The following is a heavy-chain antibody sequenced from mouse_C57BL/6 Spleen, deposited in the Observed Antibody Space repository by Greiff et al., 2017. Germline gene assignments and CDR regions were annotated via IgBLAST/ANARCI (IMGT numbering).Heavy chain of an antibody. CDR3: ARGRYRDY. J-gene: IGHJ2*01. D-gene: IGHD1-1*01. CDR1: GYTFTSYW. CDR2: IYPSDSET. V-gene: IGHV1-61*01. Sequence: QVQLQQPGAELVRPGSSVKLSCKASGYTFTSYWMDWVKQRPGQGLEWIGNIYPSDSETHYNQKFKDKATVTADKSSSTAYLQLSSLTSEDSAVYYCARGRYRDYWGQGTTLTVSS.